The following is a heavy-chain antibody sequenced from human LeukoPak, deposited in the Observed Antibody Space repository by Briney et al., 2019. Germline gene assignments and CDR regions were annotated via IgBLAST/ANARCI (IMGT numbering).Heavy chain of an antibody. CDR2: ISSSSSYI. CDR1: GFTFSSYS. CDR3: ARDSTSCSGGSCLFDAFDI. D-gene: IGHD2-15*01. Sequence: PGGSLRLSCAASGFTFSSYSMNWVRQAPGKGLEWVSSISSSSSYIYYADSVKGRFTISRDNAKNSLYLQMNSLRAEDTAVYYCARDSTSCSGGSCLFDAFDIWGQGTMVTVSS. V-gene: IGHV3-21*01. J-gene: IGHJ3*02.